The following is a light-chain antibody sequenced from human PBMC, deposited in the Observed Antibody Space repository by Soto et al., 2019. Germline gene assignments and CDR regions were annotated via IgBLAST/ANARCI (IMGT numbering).Light chain of an antibody. CDR3: QSYVYSLSVHYV. CDR2: GNT. V-gene: IGLV1-40*01. Sequence: QSVLTQPPSVSGAPGQRVTISCTGSSSNIGSTYDVQWYQQLPGTAPKLLIHGNTNRPSGVPDRFSGSKSGTSASLAITGLQADGEADYYCQSYVYSLSVHYVFGTGTKLTVL. J-gene: IGLJ1*01. CDR1: SSNIGSTYD.